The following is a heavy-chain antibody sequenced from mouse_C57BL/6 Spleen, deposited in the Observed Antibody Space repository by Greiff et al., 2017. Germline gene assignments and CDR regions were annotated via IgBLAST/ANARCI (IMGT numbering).Heavy chain of an antibody. CDR1: GFNIKDDY. D-gene: IGHD2-5*01. CDR3: TTYYSNYFYYAMDY. J-gene: IGHJ4*01. CDR2: IDPENGDT. V-gene: IGHV14-4*01. Sequence: EVQLVESGAELVRPGASVKLSCTASGFNIKDDYMHWVKQRPEQGLEWIGWIDPENGDTEYASKFQGKATITADTSSNTAYLQRSSLTSEDTAVYYCTTYYSNYFYYAMDYWGQGTSVTVSS.